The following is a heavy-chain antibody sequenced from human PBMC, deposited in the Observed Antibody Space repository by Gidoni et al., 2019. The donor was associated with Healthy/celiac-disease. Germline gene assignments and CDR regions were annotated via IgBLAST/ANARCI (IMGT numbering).Heavy chain of an antibody. V-gene: IGHV3-20*01. CDR1: RVTFDDHG. J-gene: IGHJ3*02. CDR2: INWNGGST. CDR3: ARDQDYYDSSAFDI. D-gene: IGHD3-22*01. Sequence: EVQLVESGGGVVRPGGYLRTSCPASRVTFDDHGMSGVRQAPGKGLEWVSGINWNGGSTGYADSVKGRFTISRDNAKNSLDLQMNSLRAEDTALYHCARDQDYYDSSAFDIWGQGTMVTVSS.